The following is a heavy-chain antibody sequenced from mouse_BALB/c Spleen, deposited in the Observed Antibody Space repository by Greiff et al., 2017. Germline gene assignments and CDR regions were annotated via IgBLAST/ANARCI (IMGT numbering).Heavy chain of an antibody. CDR3: ARSQPHYYGYVRAMDY. CDR1: GYTFTDYN. CDR2: INPNNGGT. Sequence: VHVKQSGPELVKPGASVKIPCKASGYTFTDYNMDWVKQSHGKSLEWIGDINPNNGGTIYNQKFKGKATLTVDKSSSTAYMELRSLTSEDTAVYYCARSQPHYYGYVRAMDYWGQGTSVTVSS. J-gene: IGHJ4*01. D-gene: IGHD1-2*01. V-gene: IGHV1-18*01.